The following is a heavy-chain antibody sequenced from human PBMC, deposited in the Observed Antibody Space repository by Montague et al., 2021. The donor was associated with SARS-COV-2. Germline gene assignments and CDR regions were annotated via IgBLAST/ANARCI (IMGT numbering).Heavy chain of an antibody. J-gene: IGHJ4*02. CDR2: INHSGST. CDR1: GGSFSGYY. D-gene: IGHD3-10*01. Sequence: SETLSITCAVYGGSFSGYYWNWIRQPPGKGLEWTGEINHSGSTNYNPSLKSRVTMSVDTSKNQFSLKLSSVTAADTAVYYCARGARQGYGFRLGPFDSWGQGTLVTVSS. V-gene: IGHV4-34*01. CDR3: ARGARQGYGFRLGPFDS.